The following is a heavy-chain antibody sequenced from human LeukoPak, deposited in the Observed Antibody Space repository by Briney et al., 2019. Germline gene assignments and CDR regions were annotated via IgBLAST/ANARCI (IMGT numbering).Heavy chain of an antibody. J-gene: IGHJ4*02. D-gene: IGHD5-18*01. V-gene: IGHV3-23*01. CDR3: AKFGVGYSYSKY. CDR2: ISGSGGST. Sequence: GGSLRLSCAASGFTFSSYAMSWVRQAPGKGLEWVSAISGSGGSTYYADSVKGRFTISRDNSKNTLYLQMNNLRAEDTAVYYCAKFGVGYSYSKYWGQGTLVTVSS. CDR1: GFTFSSYA.